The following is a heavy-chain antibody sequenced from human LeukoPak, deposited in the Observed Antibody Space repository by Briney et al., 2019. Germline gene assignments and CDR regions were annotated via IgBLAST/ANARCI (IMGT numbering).Heavy chain of an antibody. D-gene: IGHD6-19*01. CDR3: ARAPMESIAVAGPVLDC. CDR2: MSAYNGNT. CDR1: GYTFTSYG. V-gene: IGHV1-18*01. J-gene: IGHJ4*02. Sequence: GASVKVSCKASGYTFTSYGIRGVRQPPAQGLEGMGWMSAYNGNTNYAQKLQGRVTMTTDTSTSTAYMELRSLRSDDTAVYYCARAPMESIAVAGPVLDCCGQATLVTASA.